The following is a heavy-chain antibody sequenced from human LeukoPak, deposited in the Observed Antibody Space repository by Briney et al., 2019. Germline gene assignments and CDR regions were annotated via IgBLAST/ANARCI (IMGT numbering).Heavy chain of an antibody. CDR3: ARGGSILDTAMAHFDY. Sequence: PGGCLRLSCAASGFTFSSYDMHWVRQATGKGLEWVSAIGTAGDTYYPGSVKGRFTISRENAKNSLYLQMNSLRAGDTAVYYCARGGSILDTAMAHFDYWGQGTLVTVSS. V-gene: IGHV3-13*01. D-gene: IGHD5-18*01. J-gene: IGHJ4*02. CDR2: IGTAGDT. CDR1: GFTFSSYD.